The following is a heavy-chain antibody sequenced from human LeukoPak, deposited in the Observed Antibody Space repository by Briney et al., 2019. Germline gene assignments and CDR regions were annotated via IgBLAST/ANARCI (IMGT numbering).Heavy chain of an antibody. Sequence: GGSLRLSRAASGFHFDSYVMRGVRQAPGRGLEGVSSISGSGRDKSDADSVKGRFTNSRGHSQNMLYLQVNSLSAEDTAVYYCAKSHVRGIGAVYFDFWGQGSLVTVSS. V-gene: IGHV3-23*01. CDR3: AKSHVRGIGAVYFDF. D-gene: IGHD3-3*01. CDR1: GFHFDSYV. CDR2: ISGSGRDK. J-gene: IGHJ4*02.